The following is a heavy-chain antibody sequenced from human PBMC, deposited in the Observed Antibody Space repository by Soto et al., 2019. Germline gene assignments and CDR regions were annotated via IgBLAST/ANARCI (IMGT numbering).Heavy chain of an antibody. V-gene: IGHV2-5*02. J-gene: IGHJ4*02. CDR1: GFSLSANGVA. Sequence: QITLKESGPTVVKPTQTVTLTCAVSGFSLSANGVAVGWIRQSPGQALEWLALIYWDDDRRYSPSLAARLTINKDTSRNQVVLTMTNVHPVDTGTDVCAQQKQTGDRRFDTWGRGTLVTVSS. CDR3: AQQKQTGDRRFDT. CDR2: IYWDDDR. D-gene: IGHD1-1*01.